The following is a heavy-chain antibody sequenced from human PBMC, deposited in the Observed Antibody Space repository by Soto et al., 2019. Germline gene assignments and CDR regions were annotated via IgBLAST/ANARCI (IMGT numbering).Heavy chain of an antibody. Sequence: SDTLSLTCTVSGGSISSYYWSWIRQPPGKGLEWIGYIYYSGSTNYNPSLKSRVTISVDTSKNQFSLKLSSVTAADTAVYYCASAGYSSSWYGDFDYWGQGTLVTVSS. D-gene: IGHD6-13*01. CDR2: IYYSGST. CDR3: ASAGYSSSWYGDFDY. CDR1: GGSISSYY. J-gene: IGHJ4*02. V-gene: IGHV4-59*01.